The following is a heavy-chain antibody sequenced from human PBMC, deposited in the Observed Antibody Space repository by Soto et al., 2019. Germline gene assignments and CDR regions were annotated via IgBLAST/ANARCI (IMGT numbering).Heavy chain of an antibody. CDR3: ARHRYAFNWSDP. D-gene: IGHD5-12*01. J-gene: IGHJ5*02. V-gene: IGHV4-59*08. CDR1: GVSISSYY. Sequence: SETLSLTCTVSGVSISSYYWSWIRQPPGKGLEWIGYIYYSGSTNYNPSLKSRVTISVDTSKNQFSLKLSSVTAAATAVYYCARHRYAFNWSDPWGQGTLVTVSS. CDR2: IYYSGST.